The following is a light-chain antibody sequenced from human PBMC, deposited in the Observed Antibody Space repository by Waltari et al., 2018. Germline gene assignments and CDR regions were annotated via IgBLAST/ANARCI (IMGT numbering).Light chain of an antibody. J-gene: IGKJ3*01. Sequence: SASVGDRVTMTCRASQSITNYLSWYQHKLGEAPNLLVYDASTLVSGVPSRFNGSGSGTEFTLTISSLQPEDLATYYCLQTYSTLMFSFGPGTKVDL. V-gene: IGKV1-39*01. CDR2: DAS. CDR3: LQTYSTLMFS. CDR1: QSITNY.